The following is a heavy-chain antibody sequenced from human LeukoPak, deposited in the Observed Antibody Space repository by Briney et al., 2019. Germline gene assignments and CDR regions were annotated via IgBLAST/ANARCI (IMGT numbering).Heavy chain of an antibody. D-gene: IGHD3-16*01. V-gene: IGHV3-23*01. J-gene: IGHJ4*02. CDR2: ISGSGEST. CDR1: GFTFSIYA. Sequence: GGSLRLSCTASGFTFSIYAMTWVRQAPGKGLEWVWAISGSGESTDYADSVRGRFTISRDNSKNTVYLEMNSLRVEDTAAFYCAKTQGGADVFDYWGQGTLVTVSS. CDR3: AKTQGGADVFDY.